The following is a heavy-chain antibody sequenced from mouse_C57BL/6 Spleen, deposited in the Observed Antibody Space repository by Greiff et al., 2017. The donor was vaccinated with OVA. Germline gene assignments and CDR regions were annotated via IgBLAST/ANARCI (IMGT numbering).Heavy chain of an antibody. Sequence: QVQLQQSGAELVRPGASVTLSCKASGYTFTDYEMHWVKQTPVHGLEWIGAIDPETGGTAYNQKFKGKAILTADKSSSTAYLDLRSLTSEDSAVYYCTRQDYYAWFAYWGQVTLVTVSA. V-gene: IGHV1-15*01. CDR2: IDPETGGT. D-gene: IGHD2-1*01. CDR1: GYTFTDYE. CDR3: TRQDYYAWFAY. J-gene: IGHJ3*01.